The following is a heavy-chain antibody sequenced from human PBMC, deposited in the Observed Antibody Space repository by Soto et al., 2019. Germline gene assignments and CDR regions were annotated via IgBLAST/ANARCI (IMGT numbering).Heavy chain of an antibody. D-gene: IGHD6-13*01. Sequence: QVQLQQWGAGLLKPSETLSLTCAVYGGSFSGYYWSWLRQPPGKGLEWIGEINHSGSTNYNPSLKSRVTISGDTSTHQFSLKLSSVTDADTAVYYCARGGGYSSSWYHGYGMDVWGQGTTVTVSS. J-gene: IGHJ6*02. V-gene: IGHV4-34*01. CDR3: ARGGGYSSSWYHGYGMDV. CDR2: INHSGST. CDR1: GGSFSGYY.